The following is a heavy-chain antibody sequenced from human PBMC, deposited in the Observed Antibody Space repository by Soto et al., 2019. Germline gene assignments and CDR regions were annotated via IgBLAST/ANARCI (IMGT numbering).Heavy chain of an antibody. V-gene: IGHV1-2*04. J-gene: IGHJ6*02. CDR1: GYTFTGYY. D-gene: IGHD2-2*02. CDR2: INPNSGGT. CDR3: ARDRGCSSTSCYNLPYYYYYGMDV. Sequence: GASVKVSCKASGYTFTGYYMHWVRQAPGQGLEWMGWINPNSGGTNYAQKFRGWVTMTRDTSISTAYMELSRLRSDDTAVYYCARDRGCSSTSCYNLPYYYYYGMDVWGQGTTVTVSS.